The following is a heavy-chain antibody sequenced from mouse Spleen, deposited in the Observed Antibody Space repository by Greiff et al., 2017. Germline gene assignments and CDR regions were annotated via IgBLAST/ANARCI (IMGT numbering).Heavy chain of an antibody. CDR3: TRENGYAPYAMGG. V-gene: IGHV1-15*01. CDR2: TDPETGGP. CDR1: GSPFTPHE. Sequence: QVQLQQSGAELVRPRASATPPCNASGSPFTPHEMHRAKQPPVHGLEWIRATDPETGGPAHNPKFHGQAILTADKPSRTASMDLRRLTSEDSAVYYCTRENGYAPYAMGGWGQGTSVTGSA. D-gene: IGHD2-2*01. J-gene: IGHJ4*01.